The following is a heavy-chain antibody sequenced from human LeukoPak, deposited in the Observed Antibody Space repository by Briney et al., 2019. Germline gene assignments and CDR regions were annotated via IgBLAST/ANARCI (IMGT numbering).Heavy chain of an antibody. Sequence: EASVTVSFTASGYTFTGYYMHWVRQAPGQGLEWMGRINPNSGGTNYAQKFQGRVTMTRDTSISTAYMELSRLRSDDTAVYYCAGILYYPDAFDIWGQGTMVTVSS. CDR3: AGILYYPDAFDI. D-gene: IGHD2-8*01. CDR1: GYTFTGYY. V-gene: IGHV1-2*06. CDR2: INPNSGGT. J-gene: IGHJ3*02.